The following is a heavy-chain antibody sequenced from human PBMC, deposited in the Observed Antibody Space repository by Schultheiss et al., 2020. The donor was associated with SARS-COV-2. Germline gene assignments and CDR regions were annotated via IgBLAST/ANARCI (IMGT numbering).Heavy chain of an antibody. CDR2: IYSGGST. D-gene: IGHD2-2*01. J-gene: IGHJ6*03. V-gene: IGHV3-53*04. CDR3: ARGGRLRYCSSTSCYGYYMDV. CDR1: AFTVSSNY. Sequence: GESLKISCAASAFTVSSNYMSWVRQAPGKGLEWVSVIYSGGSTYYADSVKGRFTISRHNSKNTLYLQMNSLRAEDTAVYYCARGGRLRYCSSTSCYGYYMDVWGKGTTVTVSS.